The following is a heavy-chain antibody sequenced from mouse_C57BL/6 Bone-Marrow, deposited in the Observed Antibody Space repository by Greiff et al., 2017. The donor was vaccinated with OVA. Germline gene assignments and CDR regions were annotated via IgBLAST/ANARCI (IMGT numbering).Heavy chain of an antibody. J-gene: IGHJ2*01. D-gene: IGHD1-1*01. CDR2: INPSSGYT. CDR3: ASYGSSSLFDY. CDR1: GYTFTSYT. Sequence: VKLMESGAELARPGASVKMSCKASGYTFTSYTMHWVKQRPGQGLEWIGYINPSSGYTKYNQKFKDKATLTADKSSSTAYMQLSSLTSEDSAVYYCASYGSSSLFDYWGQGTTLTVSS. V-gene: IGHV1-4*01.